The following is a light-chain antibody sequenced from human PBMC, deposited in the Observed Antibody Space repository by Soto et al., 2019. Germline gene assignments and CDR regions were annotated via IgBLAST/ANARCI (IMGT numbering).Light chain of an antibody. V-gene: IGKV4-1*01. CDR2: WAY. Sequence: DIVMTQSPDSLAVSLGERATINCESSQSVLYSSNNKNCLAWYQQKPGQPPKLLIYWAYIRESGVPDRFSGGGSGTDFTLTIRGLQDEDVAVYYCQQYCVRPWTFGQGTKVEIK. J-gene: IGKJ1*01. CDR1: QSVLYSSNNKNC. CDR3: QQYCVRPWT.